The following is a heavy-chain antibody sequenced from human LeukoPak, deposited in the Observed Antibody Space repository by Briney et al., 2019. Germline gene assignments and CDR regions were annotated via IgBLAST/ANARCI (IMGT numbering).Heavy chain of an antibody. CDR1: GGSISTGNYY. CDR3: ARHNTAFDY. CDR2: IDYSGST. V-gene: IGHV4-39*01. D-gene: IGHD5-18*01. Sequence: KSSETLSLTCTVSGGSISTGNYYWGWIRQPPGKGLEGIGTIDYSGSTYYNPSLKRRFTISVDPHKHQFSLKLTSVTAAATAAYFCARHNTAFDYWGQGTLVTVSS. J-gene: IGHJ4*02.